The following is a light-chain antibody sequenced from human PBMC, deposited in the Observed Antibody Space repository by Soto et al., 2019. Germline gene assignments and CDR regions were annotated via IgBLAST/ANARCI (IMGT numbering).Light chain of an antibody. CDR1: SSDVGGYNY. Sequence: QSALTQPPSASGSPGQSVTISCTGTSSDVGGYNYVSWYQQYPGKAPKLLIYEVSKRPSGVPDRFSASKSGNTASLTVSGLQAEDEPDYYCSSYAGSNIGVFGGGTKLTVL. CDR2: EVS. J-gene: IGLJ2*01. V-gene: IGLV2-8*01. CDR3: SSYAGSNIGV.